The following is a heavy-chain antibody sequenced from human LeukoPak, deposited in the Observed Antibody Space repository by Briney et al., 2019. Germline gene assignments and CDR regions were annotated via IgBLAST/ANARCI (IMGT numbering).Heavy chain of an antibody. D-gene: IGHD3-3*01. V-gene: IGHV3-21*01. J-gene: IGHJ4*02. Sequence: GGSLRLSCVTSGFTLDDYALHWVRQAPGKGLEWVSYISSSSDYIYYADSVKGRFTISRDNAKNSLYLQMSSLRAEDTAVYYCARALYDFWSGYYPIFDYWGQGTLVTVSS. CDR1: GFTLDDYA. CDR3: ARALYDFWSGYYPIFDY. CDR2: ISSSSDYI.